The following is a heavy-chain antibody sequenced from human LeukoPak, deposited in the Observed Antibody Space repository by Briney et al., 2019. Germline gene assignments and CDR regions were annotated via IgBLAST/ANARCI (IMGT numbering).Heavy chain of an antibody. CDR2: IYSGGST. CDR3: AKSYGAARGVLDAFDI. Sequence: GGSLRLSCAASGFTVSSNYMTWVRQALGKGLEWVSVIYSGGSTYYADSVKGRFIISRDTSKNTLYLQMNSLRAEDTAVYYCAKSYGAARGVLDAFDIWGQGTMVTVSS. CDR1: GFTVSSNY. V-gene: IGHV3-66*01. J-gene: IGHJ3*02. D-gene: IGHD4-17*01.